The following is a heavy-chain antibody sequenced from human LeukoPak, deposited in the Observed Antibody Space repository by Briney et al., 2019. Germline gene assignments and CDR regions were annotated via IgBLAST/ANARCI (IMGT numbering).Heavy chain of an antibody. Sequence: PGGSLRLSCAASGFTFSTAWMHWVRQALGKGLVWVSRIYSDGSDKTYADSVRGRFTISRDNAKNTVYLQMNSLRAEDSAVYYCASDSGHAFYFWGQGTMVTVSS. CDR1: GFTFSTAW. J-gene: IGHJ3*01. CDR2: IYSDGSDK. D-gene: IGHD3-10*01. V-gene: IGHV3-74*01. CDR3: ASDSGHAFYF.